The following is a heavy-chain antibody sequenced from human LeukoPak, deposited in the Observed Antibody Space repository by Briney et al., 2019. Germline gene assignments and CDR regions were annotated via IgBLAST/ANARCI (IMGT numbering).Heavy chain of an antibody. D-gene: IGHD3-9*01. Sequence: PSETLSLTCTVSGDSVSDTTHYWGWIRQPPGKGLEWIGNIYYTGSTYSNPSLRSRVTMSVDTSKNQFSLKMSSVTAADTAVYCCARLTKGRFFDFVFDFWGQGTLLTVSS. V-gene: IGHV4-39*01. J-gene: IGHJ4*02. CDR2: IYYTGST. CDR1: GDSVSDTTHY. CDR3: ARLTKGRFFDFVFDF.